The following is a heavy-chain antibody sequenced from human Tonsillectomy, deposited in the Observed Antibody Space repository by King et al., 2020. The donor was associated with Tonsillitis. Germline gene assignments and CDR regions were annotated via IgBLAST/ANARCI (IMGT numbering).Heavy chain of an antibody. CDR1: GFTFSDYG. Sequence: VQLVESGGGVVQPGRSLRLSCVGSGFTFSDYGMHWVRQARGKGLEWMAVITYDGSGRKYADSVQGRFIISRDNAKKTLFLEMNSLRAEDTAVYYCAKDLSRENIMDPLVWGPGTRVTVSS. V-gene: IGHV3-30*18. J-gene: IGHJ3*01. CDR2: ITYDGSGR. D-gene: IGHD3-16*01. CDR3: AKDLSRENIMDPLV.